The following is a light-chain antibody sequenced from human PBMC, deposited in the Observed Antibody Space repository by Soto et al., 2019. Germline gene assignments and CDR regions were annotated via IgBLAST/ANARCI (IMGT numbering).Light chain of an antibody. V-gene: IGLV1-40*01. J-gene: IGLJ1*01. CDR1: TSNIGAPYD. CDR2: GDN. Sequence: QSVLTQPPSVSGAAGQRVSISCTGSTSNIGAPYDVHWYQHLPGAAPKLLIYGDNNRPSGVPDRFSSSKSGTSASLAITSLQAEEEADYYCQSYDISLHNYVFGTGTKVTVL. CDR3: QSYDISLHNYV.